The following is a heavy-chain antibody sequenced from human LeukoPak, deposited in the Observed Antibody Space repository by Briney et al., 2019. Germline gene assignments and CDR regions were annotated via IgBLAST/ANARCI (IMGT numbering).Heavy chain of an antibody. CDR2: INPNSGGT. CDR3: ARVASRRPVAGTERYYFDY. D-gene: IGHD6-19*01. J-gene: IGHJ4*02. Sequence: GASVKVSCKASGYTFTDYYMHWVREAPGQGLEWMGWINPNSGGTNYAQKFQGRVTMTRDTSISTAYMELSRLRSDDTAVYYCARVASRRPVAGTERYYFDYWGQGTLVTVSS. CDR1: GYTFTDYY. V-gene: IGHV1-2*02.